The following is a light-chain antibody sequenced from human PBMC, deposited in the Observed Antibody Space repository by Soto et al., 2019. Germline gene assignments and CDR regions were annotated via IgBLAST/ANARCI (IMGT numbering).Light chain of an antibody. CDR3: CSYAGSSTHI. Sequence: QSALTQPASVSGSPGQSITITWTGTRSDVGSHNLVSWYQQHPDRAPKLMIYEGSKRPSGVSNRFSGSKSGNTASLTISGLQAEDEADYFCCSYAGSSTHIFGSGTKVTVL. V-gene: IGLV2-23*01. CDR2: EGS. CDR1: RSDVGSHNL. J-gene: IGLJ1*01.